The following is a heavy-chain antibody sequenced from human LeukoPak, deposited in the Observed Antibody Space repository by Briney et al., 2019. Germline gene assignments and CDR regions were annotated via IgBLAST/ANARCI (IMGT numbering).Heavy chain of an antibody. D-gene: IGHD2-2*01. CDR2: ISYDGSNK. J-gene: IGHJ4*02. V-gene: IGHV3-30*18. Sequence: GGSLRLSCAASGFTFSSYGMHWVRQAPGKGLEWVAVISYDGSNKYYADSVKGRFTISRDNSKNTLYLQMNSLRAEDTAVYYCAKGRPYPAVVSSHFDYWGQGTLVTVSS. CDR3: AKGRPYPAVVSSHFDY. CDR1: GFTFSSYG.